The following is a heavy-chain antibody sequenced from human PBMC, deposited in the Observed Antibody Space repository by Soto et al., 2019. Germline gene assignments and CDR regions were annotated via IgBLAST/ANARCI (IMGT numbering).Heavy chain of an antibody. CDR2: IIPIFGTG. D-gene: IGHD2-15*01. J-gene: IGHJ4*02. V-gene: IGHV1-69*01. CDR1: GGIFTRYD. CDR3: AINEGRDVSNFDY. Sequence: QVQLVQSGAEVKKPGSSVKVSCKASGGIFTRYDIRWVRQAPGQGLEWMGAIIPIFGTGNYAQKFQGRVTITADASTSTAYMELSSLRSEDTAIYYCAINEGRDVSNFDYWGQGTLVTVSS.